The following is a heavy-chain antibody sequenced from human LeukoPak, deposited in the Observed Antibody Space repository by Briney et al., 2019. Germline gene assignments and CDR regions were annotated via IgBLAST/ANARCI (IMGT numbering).Heavy chain of an antibody. Sequence: PSETLSLTCTVSGGSISSGSYYWSWIRQPAGKGLEWIGRIYTSGSTNYNPSLKSRVTVSVDTSKNQFSLKLRSVTAADTAIYYCAREVRRDDSFDPWGQGTLVTVSS. D-gene: IGHD3-22*01. J-gene: IGHJ5*02. V-gene: IGHV4-61*02. CDR3: AREVRRDDSFDP. CDR2: IYTSGST. CDR1: GGSISSGSYY.